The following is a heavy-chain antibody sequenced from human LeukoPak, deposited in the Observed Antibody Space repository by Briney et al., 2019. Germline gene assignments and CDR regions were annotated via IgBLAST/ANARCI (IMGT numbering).Heavy chain of an antibody. J-gene: IGHJ5*02. D-gene: IGHD3-22*01. Sequence: SETLSLTCTVSGGSISSGGYYWSWIRQHPGKGLEWIGYIYYSGSTYYNPSLKSRVTISVDTSKNQFSLKLSSVTAADTAVYYCARAEYYYGSSGYYPSLYNWFDPWGQGTLVTVSS. CDR3: ARAEYYYGSSGYYPSLYNWFDP. V-gene: IGHV4-31*03. CDR1: GGSISSGGYY. CDR2: IYYSGST.